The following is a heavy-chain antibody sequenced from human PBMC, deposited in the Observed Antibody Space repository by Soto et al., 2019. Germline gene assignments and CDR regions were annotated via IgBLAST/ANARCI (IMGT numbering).Heavy chain of an antibody. CDR3: TTDHCSSTSCYGDYYYGMDV. CDR2: IKSKTDGGTT. J-gene: IGHJ6*02. Sequence: GESLKISCAASGFTFSNAWMNWVRQAPGKGLEWVGRIKSKTDGGTTDYAAPVKGRFTISRDDSKNTLYLQMNSLKTEDTAVYYCTTDHCSSTSCYGDYYYGMDVWGQGTTVTVSS. V-gene: IGHV3-15*07. CDR1: GFTFSNAW. D-gene: IGHD2-2*01.